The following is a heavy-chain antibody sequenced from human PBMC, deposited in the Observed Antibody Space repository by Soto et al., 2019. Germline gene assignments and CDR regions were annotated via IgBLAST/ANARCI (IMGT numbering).Heavy chain of an antibody. Sequence: GGSLRLSCAASGFTFSSYAMSWVRQAKGKGLEWVSAISGSSGNTYYADTVKGRFTISRDNAKNSLYLQMNSLRAEDTVFYYCAGSRGFLEWLPDYWGQGTLVTVSS. CDR2: ISGSSGNT. CDR1: GFTFSSYA. CDR3: AGSRGFLEWLPDY. J-gene: IGHJ4*02. D-gene: IGHD3-3*01. V-gene: IGHV3-23*01.